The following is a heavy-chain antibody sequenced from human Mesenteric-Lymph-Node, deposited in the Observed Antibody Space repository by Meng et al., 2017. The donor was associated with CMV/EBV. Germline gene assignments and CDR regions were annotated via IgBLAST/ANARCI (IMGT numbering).Heavy chain of an antibody. CDR2: IYYLGST. J-gene: IGHJ4*02. D-gene: IGHD1-26*01. CDR1: GGSVRSGTNY. CDR3: ASEGKEGDFDY. Sequence: GSLRLSCTVSGGSVRSGTNYWSWIRQPPGKELEWIGYIYYLGSTNYNPFLKSRVTMSVDTSRNQFSLKMSSVTAADTAVYYCASEGKEGDFDYWGQGSLVTVSS. V-gene: IGHV4-61*01.